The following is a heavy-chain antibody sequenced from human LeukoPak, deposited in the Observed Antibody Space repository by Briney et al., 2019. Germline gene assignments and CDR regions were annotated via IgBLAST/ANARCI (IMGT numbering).Heavy chain of an antibody. CDR2: IYYSGST. J-gene: IGHJ3*02. CDR3: ARAVEMAPNRVGAFDI. V-gene: IGHV4-59*01. CDR1: GGSISSYY. D-gene: IGHD5-24*01. Sequence: PSETLSLTCTVSGGSISSYYWSWIRQPPGKGLEWIGYIYYSGSTNYNPSLKSRVTISVDTSKNQFSLKLSSVTAADTAVYYCARAVEMAPNRVGAFDIWGQGTMVTVSS.